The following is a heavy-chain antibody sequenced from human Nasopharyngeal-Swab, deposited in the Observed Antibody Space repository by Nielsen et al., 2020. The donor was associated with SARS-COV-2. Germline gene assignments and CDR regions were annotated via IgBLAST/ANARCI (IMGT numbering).Heavy chain of an antibody. CDR3: AKRDDYYESSGLGD. D-gene: IGHD3-22*01. CDR1: GFTFSDHD. CDR2: ISGSGRNT. J-gene: IGHJ4*02. V-gene: IGHV3-23*01. Sequence: GESLKVSCVASGFTFSDHDMNWVRQAPGKGLEWVSAISGSGRNTYYANSVEGRFTISRDNSKSTLFLQMNSLRAEDTAVYYCAKRDDYYESSGLGDWGQGTLVTVSS.